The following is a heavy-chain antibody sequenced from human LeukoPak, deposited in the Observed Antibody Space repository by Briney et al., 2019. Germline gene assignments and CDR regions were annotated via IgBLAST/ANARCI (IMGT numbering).Heavy chain of an antibody. D-gene: IGHD3-22*01. CDR2: IYHSGST. CDR1: GYSISSGYY. V-gene: IGHV4-38-2*02. CDR3: ARCYYESSGFPL. J-gene: IGHJ4*02. Sequence: PSETLSLTCTVSGYSISSGYYWGWIRQPPGKGREWIGSIYHSGSTYYNPSLKSRVTISVDTSKNKFSLKLSSVTAADTAVYYCARCYYESSGFPLWGQGTLVTVSS.